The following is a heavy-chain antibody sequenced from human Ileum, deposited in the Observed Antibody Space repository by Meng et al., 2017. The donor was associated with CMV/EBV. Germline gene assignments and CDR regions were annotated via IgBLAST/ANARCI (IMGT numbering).Heavy chain of an antibody. CDR3: TTHIRDRYDSIWGSYRNLD. CDR1: GFTLSNAW. J-gene: IGHJ4*02. Sequence: GGSLTLFCTASGFTLSNAWMNWVRQTPGKGLEWVGRIKGKTDGGTVDHAAPVKGRFTISSDDSKNTLYLQMNSLETGDTAVYYCTTHIRDRYDSIWGSYRNLDWGQGTLVTVSS. CDR2: IKGKTDGGTV. D-gene: IGHD3-16*02. V-gene: IGHV3-15*01.